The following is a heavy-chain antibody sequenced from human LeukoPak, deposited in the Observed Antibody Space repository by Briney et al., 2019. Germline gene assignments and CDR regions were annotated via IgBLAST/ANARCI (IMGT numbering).Heavy chain of an antibody. J-gene: IGHJ3*02. CDR1: GFTFSSYA. Sequence: PGRSLRLSCAASGFTFSSYAMHWVRQAPGKGLEWVAVISYDGSNKYYADSVKGRFTISRDNSKNTLYLQMNSLRAEDTAVYYCARLWATVIDWGAFDIWGQGTMITVSS. CDR2: ISYDGSNK. D-gene: IGHD4-17*01. V-gene: IGHV3-30-3*01. CDR3: ARLWATVIDWGAFDI.